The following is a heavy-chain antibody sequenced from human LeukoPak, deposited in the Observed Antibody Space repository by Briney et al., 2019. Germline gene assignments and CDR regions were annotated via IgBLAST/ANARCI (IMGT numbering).Heavy chain of an antibody. CDR2: MNPNSANT. V-gene: IGHV1-8*02. CDR1: GYTFTNYD. Sequence: GASVKVSCKASGYTFTNYDINWVRQATGQGLEWMGWMNPNSANTGYSQKFQGRVTMTRDTSTSTVYMELSSLRSEDTAVYYCARDIAAAAYYYYYYMDVWGKGTTVTVSS. J-gene: IGHJ6*03. CDR3: ARDIAAAAYYYYYYMDV. D-gene: IGHD6-13*01.